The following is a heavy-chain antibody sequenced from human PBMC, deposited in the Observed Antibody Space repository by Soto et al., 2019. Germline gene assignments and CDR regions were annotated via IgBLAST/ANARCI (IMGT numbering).Heavy chain of an antibody. D-gene: IGHD2-15*01. CDR3: AKYVTPCSGGSCYRNFDF. Sequence: GGSLRLSCAASGFTFSSYPMSWVRQAPGKGLEWVSAIGAGADTTYYADSVKGRFTISRDNYKNTLYLQMNSLRADDTAVYYCAKYVTPCSGGSCYRNFDFWGQGTLDTFSS. V-gene: IGHV3-23*01. CDR2: IGAGADTT. J-gene: IGHJ4*02. CDR1: GFTFSSYP.